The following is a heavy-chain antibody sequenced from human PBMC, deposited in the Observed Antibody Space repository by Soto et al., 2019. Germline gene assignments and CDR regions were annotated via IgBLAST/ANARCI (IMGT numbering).Heavy chain of an antibody. CDR1: GNTFTSYD. D-gene: IGHD4-17*01. J-gene: IGHJ5*02. CDR2: MNPNSGNT. CDR3: ARGVKYGAYSRWFDP. Sequence: QVQLVQSGAEVKKPGASVKVSCKASGNTFTSYDINWVRQATGQGLEYLGWMNPNSGNTAYVQKFKGRVTMTWDSSITTAYMDLSSLRSEDTAVYFCARGVKYGAYSRWFDPWGQGTLVTVSS. V-gene: IGHV1-8*01.